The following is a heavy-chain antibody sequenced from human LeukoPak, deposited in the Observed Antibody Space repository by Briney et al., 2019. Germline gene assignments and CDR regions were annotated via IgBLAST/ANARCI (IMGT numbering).Heavy chain of an antibody. D-gene: IGHD2-21*02. CDR2: ISAYNGNT. Sequence: GASVTVSCKASGYTFTSYGISWVRQAPGQGLAWMGWISAYNGNTNYAQKLQGRVTMTTDTSTSTAYMELRSLRSDDTAVYYCARVRPDCGGDCYAGYYFDSWGQGTLVTVSS. CDR3: ARVRPDCGGDCYAGYYFDS. J-gene: IGHJ4*02. V-gene: IGHV1-18*01. CDR1: GYTFTSYG.